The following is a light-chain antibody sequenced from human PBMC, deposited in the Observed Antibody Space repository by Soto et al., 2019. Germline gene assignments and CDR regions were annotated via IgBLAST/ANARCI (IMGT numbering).Light chain of an antibody. J-gene: IGLJ1*01. Sequence: QSVLTQPPSASGSPGQSVTISCSGTSSDTGDYNYVSWYQQHPGKAPKLMIYEVSKRPSGVPDRFSGSKSGNTASLTVSGLQAEYYSYYYCSSYAGSYNYVFATETKVTVL. CDR2: EVS. V-gene: IGLV2-8*01. CDR3: SSYAGSYNYV. CDR1: SSDTGDYNY.